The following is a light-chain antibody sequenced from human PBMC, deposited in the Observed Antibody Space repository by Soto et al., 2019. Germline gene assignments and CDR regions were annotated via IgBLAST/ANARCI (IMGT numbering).Light chain of an antibody. CDR2: GSS. J-gene: IGKJ2*01. CDR3: QQYGSSPPYT. V-gene: IGKV3-20*01. Sequence: EVVLTQSPGTLSLSPGERATLSCRASQRVSNNYFAWYQQKPGQAPRLLIFGSSDRATGIPDRFSGSGSGTDFTLTISRLEPEDFAVYYCQQYGSSPPYTFGLGTKLEIK. CDR1: QRVSNNY.